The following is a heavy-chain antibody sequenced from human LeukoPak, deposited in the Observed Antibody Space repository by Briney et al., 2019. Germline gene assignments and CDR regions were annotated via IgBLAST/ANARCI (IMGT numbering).Heavy chain of an antibody. V-gene: IGHV1-24*01. CDR3: AIGLWLGKYLDA. J-gene: IGHJ6*04. CDR2: FHPEDGVA. D-gene: IGHD3-10*01. CDR1: GYTVTELS. Sequence: ASVKVSCKISGYTVTELSMHWVRQSPGKGLEWMGGFHPEDGVAISAQKFQGRVTMTEGTSTGTAYMELSSLRSEDTAVYFCAIGLWLGKYLDAWGKGSKLTISS.